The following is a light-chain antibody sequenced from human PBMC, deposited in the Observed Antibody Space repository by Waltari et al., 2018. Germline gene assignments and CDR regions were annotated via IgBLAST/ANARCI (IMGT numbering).Light chain of an antibody. Sequence: DIVLTQSPATLSLSPGERATLSCRASPSVRNYLAWYQQRPGQAPRLLIYAASNRATGIPARFSGSGSETDFTLTISSLEPEDFAVYYCQQRSNWPGTFGQGTKVEIK. CDR3: QQRSNWPGT. J-gene: IGKJ1*01. V-gene: IGKV3-11*01. CDR2: AAS. CDR1: PSVRNY.